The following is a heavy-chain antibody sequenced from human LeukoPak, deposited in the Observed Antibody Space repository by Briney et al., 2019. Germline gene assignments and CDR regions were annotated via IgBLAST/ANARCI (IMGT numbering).Heavy chain of an antibody. V-gene: IGHV4-34*01. CDR3: ARGLRGSTSRMDWFDP. Sequence: PSETLSLTCAVYGGSFSGYYWSWIRQPPGKGLEWIGEINHSGSTNYNPSLKSRVTISVDTSKNQFSLKLSSVTAADTAVYYCARGLRGSTSRMDWFDPWGQGTLVTVSS. D-gene: IGHD2-2*01. J-gene: IGHJ5*02. CDR2: INHSGST. CDR1: GGSFSGYY.